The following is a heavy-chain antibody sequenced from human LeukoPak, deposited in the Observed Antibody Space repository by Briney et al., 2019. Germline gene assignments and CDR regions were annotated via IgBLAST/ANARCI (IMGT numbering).Heavy chain of an antibody. CDR3: ARGGGTYHVDY. J-gene: IGHJ4*02. V-gene: IGHV1-2*02. D-gene: IGHD2-21*01. CDR1: GDTFCAYY. CDR2: INPNSGGT. Sequence: ASVKVSCKASGDTFCAYYMHWVRQAPGEGLEWMGWINPNSGGTKYAQKFQGRVTMTRDTSISTVYMELSSLRSDDTAVYYCARGGGTYHVDYWGQGTLVTVSS.